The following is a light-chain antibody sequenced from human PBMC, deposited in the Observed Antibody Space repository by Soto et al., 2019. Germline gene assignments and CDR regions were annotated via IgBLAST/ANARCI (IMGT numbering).Light chain of an antibody. V-gene: IGKV3-11*01. CDR1: ENVRTF. CDR2: CAS. J-gene: IGKJ1*01. Sequence: VLTQSPATLSLSPGERATLSCRASENVRTFVDWYQQKHGQAPRLLIYCASNRATDIPARFSGSGSGTDFTLTISNLEPDDFAVYYCQQHSHWPPWTFGQGTRVEIQ. CDR3: QQHSHWPPWT.